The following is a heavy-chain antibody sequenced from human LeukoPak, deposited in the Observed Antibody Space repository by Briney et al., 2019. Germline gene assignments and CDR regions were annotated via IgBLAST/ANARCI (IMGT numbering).Heavy chain of an antibody. CDR3: ARAVDIVATITPYYFDY. CDR2: ISSSSSYI. D-gene: IGHD5-12*01. Sequence: GGSLRLSCAASGFTFSSYSMNWVRQAPGKGLEWVSSISSSSSYIYYADSVKGRFTISRDNAENSLYLQMNSLRAEDTAVYYCARAVDIVATITPYYFDYWGQGTLVTVSS. CDR1: GFTFSSYS. V-gene: IGHV3-21*01. J-gene: IGHJ4*02.